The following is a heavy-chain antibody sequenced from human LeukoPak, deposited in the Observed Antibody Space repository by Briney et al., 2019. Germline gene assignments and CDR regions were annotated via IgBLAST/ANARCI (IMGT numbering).Heavy chain of an antibody. Sequence: ASVKVSCKASGYTFTGYYMHWVRQAPGQGLEWMGRINPNSGGTNYAQKFQGRVTMTRDTSISTAYMELSRLRSDDTAVYYCARDSYRGEVPSGSHDYWGQGTLVTVSS. V-gene: IGHV1-2*06. CDR2: INPNSGGT. D-gene: IGHD1-26*01. J-gene: IGHJ4*02. CDR1: GYTFTGYY. CDR3: ARDSYRGEVPSGSHDY.